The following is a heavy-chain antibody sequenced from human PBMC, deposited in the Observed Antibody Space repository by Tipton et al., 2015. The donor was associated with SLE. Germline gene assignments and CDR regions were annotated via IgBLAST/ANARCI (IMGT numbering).Heavy chain of an antibody. CDR2: ISGSGGST. V-gene: IGHV3-23*01. J-gene: IGHJ4*02. CDR1: GFTFSSYG. D-gene: IGHD6-13*01. Sequence: SLRLSCAASGFTFSSYGMHWVRQAPGKGLEWVSAISGSGGSTYYADSVKGRFTISRDNSKNTLYLQMNSLRAEDTAVYYCARARIAAAGLFDYWGQGTLVTVSS. CDR3: ARARIAAAGLFDY.